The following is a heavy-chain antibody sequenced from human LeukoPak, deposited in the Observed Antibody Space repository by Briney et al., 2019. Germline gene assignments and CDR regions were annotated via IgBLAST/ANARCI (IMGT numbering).Heavy chain of an antibody. D-gene: IGHD1-1*01. Sequence: GASVKVSCKASGYTFTSYGITWVRQAPGQGLEWMGWISAYNGNTNFAQRLQGRVTLTTDTSTTTAYMELRSLRSDDTAVYYCARVAGTTSDYWGQGTLVTVSS. CDR1: GYTFTSYG. V-gene: IGHV1-18*04. J-gene: IGHJ4*02. CDR2: ISAYNGNT. CDR3: ARVAGTTSDY.